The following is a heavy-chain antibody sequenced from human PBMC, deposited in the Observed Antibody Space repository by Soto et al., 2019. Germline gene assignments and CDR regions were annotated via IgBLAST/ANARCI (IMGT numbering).Heavy chain of an antibody. CDR2: IYYSGST. Sequence: PSETLSLTCTVSGGSISSGGYYWSWIRQHPGKGLEWIGYIYYSGSTYYNPSLKSRVTISVDTSKNQFSLKLSSVTAADTAVYYCARDHYYDFWSGYPPNYYYGMDVWGQGTTVTVSS. J-gene: IGHJ6*02. D-gene: IGHD3-3*01. V-gene: IGHV4-31*02. CDR1: GGSISSGGYY. CDR3: ARDHYYDFWSGYPPNYYYGMDV.